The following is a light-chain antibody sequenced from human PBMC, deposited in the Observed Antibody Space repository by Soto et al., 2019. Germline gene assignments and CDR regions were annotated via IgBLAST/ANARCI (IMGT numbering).Light chain of an antibody. CDR2: GAS. CDR1: QSVSSSY. Sequence: EIVLTQSPGILSLSPGERATLSCRASQSVSSSYLAWYQQKPGQAPRLLIHGASTRAPGFPARFSGSGSGTDFTLTISSLQPDDFATYYCQQYNSYTWTFGQGTKVDIK. V-gene: IGKV3-20*01. J-gene: IGKJ1*01. CDR3: QQYNSYTWT.